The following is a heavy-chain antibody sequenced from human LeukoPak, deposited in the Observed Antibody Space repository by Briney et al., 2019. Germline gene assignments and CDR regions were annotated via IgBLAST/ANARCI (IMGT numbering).Heavy chain of an antibody. CDR3: AKGVAYGGYVQPDY. Sequence: GGSLRLSCAASGFTFSNYAMNWVRQAPGKGLEWVSGISGNGGTPDYADSVKGRFTVSRDNSKNTLFLQMISLRAEDTAVYFCAKGVAYGGYVQPDYWGQGTLVTVSS. D-gene: IGHD4-17*01. CDR2: ISGNGGTP. CDR1: GFTFSNYA. J-gene: IGHJ4*02. V-gene: IGHV3-23*01.